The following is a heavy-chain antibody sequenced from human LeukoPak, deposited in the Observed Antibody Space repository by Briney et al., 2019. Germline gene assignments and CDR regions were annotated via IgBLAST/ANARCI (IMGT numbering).Heavy chain of an antibody. Sequence: GGSLRLSCAASGFTFSSYGMHWVRQAPGKGLEWVTFIRYDGSNKYYADSVKGRFTVSRDNSKNTLYLQMNSLRAEDTAVYYCAKNRHSSSFYYFGYWGQGSLVTVSS. CDR1: GFTFSSYG. CDR2: IRYDGSNK. D-gene: IGHD6-13*01. V-gene: IGHV3-30*02. J-gene: IGHJ4*02. CDR3: AKNRHSSSFYYFGY.